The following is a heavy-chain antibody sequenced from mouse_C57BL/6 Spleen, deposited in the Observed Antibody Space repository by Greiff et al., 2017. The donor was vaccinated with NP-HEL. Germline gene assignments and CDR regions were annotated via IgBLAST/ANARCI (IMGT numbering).Heavy chain of an antibody. CDR2: INPSSGYT. CDR1: GYTFTSYT. Sequence: QVQLKESGAELARPGASVKMSCKASGYTFTSYTMHWVKQRPGQGLEWIGYINPSSGYTKYNQKFKDKATLTADKSSSTAYMQLSSLTSEDSAVYYCARDGLGRSSFAYWGQGTLVTVSA. J-gene: IGHJ3*01. V-gene: IGHV1-4*01. CDR3: ARDGLGRSSFAY. D-gene: IGHD4-1*01.